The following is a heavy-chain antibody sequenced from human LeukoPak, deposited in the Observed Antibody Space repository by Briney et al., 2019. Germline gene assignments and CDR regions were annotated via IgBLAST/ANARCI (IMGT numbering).Heavy chain of an antibody. D-gene: IGHD1-26*01. CDR1: GYSISSGYY. CDR3: ARDPKVGATTGY. Sequence: PSETLSLTCAVSGYSISSGYYWGWIRQPPGKGLEWIGSIYHSGSTYYNPSLKSRVTISVDTSKNQFSLKLSSVTAADTAVYYCARDPKVGATTGYWGQGTLVTVSS. J-gene: IGHJ4*02. V-gene: IGHV4-38-2*02. CDR2: IYHSGST.